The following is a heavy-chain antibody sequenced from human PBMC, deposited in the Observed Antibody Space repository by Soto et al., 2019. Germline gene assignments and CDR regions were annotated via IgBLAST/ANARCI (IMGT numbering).Heavy chain of an antibody. CDR1: GFIFSANY. Sequence: GGSLRLSCEASGFIFSANYMTWIRQAPGKGVEWVSYIGGTSNVIYYADSVKGRFTISRDNAKKSLYLQMNSPRAEDTAVYYCSRVGLSAADFDYWGQGAPVTVSS. D-gene: IGHD6-25*01. CDR3: SRVGLSAADFDY. V-gene: IGHV3-11*01. CDR2: IGGTSNVI. J-gene: IGHJ4*02.